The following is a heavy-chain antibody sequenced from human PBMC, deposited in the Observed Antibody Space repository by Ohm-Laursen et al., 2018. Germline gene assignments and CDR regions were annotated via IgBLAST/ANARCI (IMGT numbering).Heavy chain of an antibody. V-gene: IGHV3-23*01. CDR1: GFIFSTCA. CDR2: ISRSGDST. D-gene: IGHD5-18*01. Sequence: SLRLSCAAPGFIFSTCAMNWVRQAPGKGLEWVSAISRSGDSTYYADSVRGRFTISRDNSKNTLYLQMNSLRAEDTAVYSCVKGPGGYRYGDYWGQGTLVTVSS. J-gene: IGHJ4*02. CDR3: VKGPGGYRYGDY.